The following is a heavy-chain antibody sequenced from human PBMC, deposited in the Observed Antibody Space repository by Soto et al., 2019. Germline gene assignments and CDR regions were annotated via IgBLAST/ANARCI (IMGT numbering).Heavy chain of an antibody. J-gene: IGHJ6*02. CDR3: AKDRWELLRGYYYYYGMDV. CDR2: ISGSGGST. CDR1: GFTFSSYA. D-gene: IGHD1-26*01. V-gene: IGHV3-23*01. Sequence: PGGSLRLSCAASGFTFSSYAMSWVRQAPGKGLEWVSAISGSGGSTYYADSVKGRFTISRDNSKNTLYLQMNSLRAEDTAVYYCAKDRWELLRGYYYYYGMDVWGQGTTVTVSS.